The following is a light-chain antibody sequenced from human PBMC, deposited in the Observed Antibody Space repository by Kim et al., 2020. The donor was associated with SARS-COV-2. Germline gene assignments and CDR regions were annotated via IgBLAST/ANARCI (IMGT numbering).Light chain of an antibody. J-gene: IGLJ2*01. CDR3: SSYTSSSSPVV. CDR1: SRDVGGYNY. Sequence: QWITNSCTGTSRDVGGYNYVSWYQQHPGKAPKLMIYDDSNRPSGVSNRFSGSKSGNTASLTISGLQAEDEADYYCSSYTSSSSPVVFGGGTQLTVL. V-gene: IGLV2-14*03. CDR2: DDS.